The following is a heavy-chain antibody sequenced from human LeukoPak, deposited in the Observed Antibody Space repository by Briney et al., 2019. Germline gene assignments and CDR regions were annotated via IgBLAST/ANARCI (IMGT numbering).Heavy chain of an antibody. CDR1: GVTFRRYA. V-gene: IGHV3-23*01. CDR2: ISACGGST. Sequence: GGALRLSCAASGVTFRRYAMSWGRQAPGKGVERGSAISACGGSTYYAPSVQRRFPISRHNSTTTLYLQMNSLRAEDTALYSCARTAMGASVRFPNDYWGQGTLVPVSS. D-gene: IGHD1-1*01. J-gene: IGHJ4*02. CDR3: ARTAMGASVRFPNDY.